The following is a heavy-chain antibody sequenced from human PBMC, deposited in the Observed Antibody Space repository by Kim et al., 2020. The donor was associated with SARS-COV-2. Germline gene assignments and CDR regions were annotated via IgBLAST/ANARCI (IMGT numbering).Heavy chain of an antibody. D-gene: IGHD6-19*01. Sequence: ASVKVSCKASGYTFTSYAMHWVRQAPGQRLEWMGWINAGNGNTKYSQKFQGRVTITRDTSASTAYMELSSLRSEDTAVYYCARVLLLGSGWYRDRSQQQNWFDPWGQGTLVTVSS. CDR3: ARVLLLGSGWYRDRSQQQNWFDP. V-gene: IGHV1-3*01. CDR2: INAGNGNT. CDR1: GYTFTSYA. J-gene: IGHJ5*02.